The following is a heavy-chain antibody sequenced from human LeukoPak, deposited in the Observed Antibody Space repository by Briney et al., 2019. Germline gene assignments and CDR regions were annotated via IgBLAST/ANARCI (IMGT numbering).Heavy chain of an antibody. D-gene: IGHD3-22*01. CDR2: IYYSGST. V-gene: IGHV4-39*07. CDR3: ASHGYDSSGYYSLDAFDI. CDR1: GGSISSSSYY. J-gene: IGHJ3*02. Sequence: SETLSLTCTVSGGSISSSSYYWGWIRQPPGKGLEWIGSIYYSGSTYYNPSLKSRVTISVDTSKNQFSLKLSSVTAADTAVYYCASHGYDSSGYYSLDAFDIWGQGTMVTVSS.